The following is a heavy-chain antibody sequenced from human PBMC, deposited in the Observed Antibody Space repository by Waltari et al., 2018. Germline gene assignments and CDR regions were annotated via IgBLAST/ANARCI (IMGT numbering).Heavy chain of an antibody. V-gene: IGHV1-2*02. CDR2: INPNSGGT. J-gene: IGHJ5*02. D-gene: IGHD2-2*01. Sequence: QVQLVQSGAEVKKPGASVKVSCKASGYTFTGYYMHWVRQPPGQGLEWMGWINPNSGGTNYAQKFQGRVTMTRDTSISTAYMELSRLRSDDTAVYYCARDTVVVPAAMRMRGGYIWFDPWGQGTLVTVSS. CDR1: GYTFTGYY. CDR3: ARDTVVVPAAMRMRGGYIWFDP.